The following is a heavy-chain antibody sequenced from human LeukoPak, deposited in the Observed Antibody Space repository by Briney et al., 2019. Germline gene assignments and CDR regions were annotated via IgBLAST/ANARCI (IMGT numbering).Heavy chain of an antibody. D-gene: IGHD2-8*01. Sequence: GGSLRLSCAASGFSLSSYSMDWFRQTPGKGLEWISYISSSSTVYYADSVEGRFTISRDNAKNALYLQMNNLRAEDSAVYYCARDINYCTPTLCHRNWFDPWGQGTLVTVSS. CDR1: GFSLSSYS. CDR3: ARDINYCTPTLCHRNWFDP. J-gene: IGHJ5*02. V-gene: IGHV3-48*01. CDR2: ISSSSTV.